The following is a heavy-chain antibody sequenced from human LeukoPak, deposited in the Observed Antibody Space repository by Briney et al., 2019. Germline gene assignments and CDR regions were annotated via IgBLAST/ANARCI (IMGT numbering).Heavy chain of an antibody. CDR1: GFTFSSYE. J-gene: IGHJ4*02. Sequence: PGGSLRLSCAASGFTFSSYEMNWVRQAPGKGLEWVSYISSSGSTIYYADSVKGRFTISRDNAKNSLYLQMNSLRAEDTAVYYCARVYIVATPYSYYFDYWGQGTLVTVSS. V-gene: IGHV3-48*03. CDR3: ARVYIVATPYSYYFDY. D-gene: IGHD5-12*01. CDR2: ISSSGSTI.